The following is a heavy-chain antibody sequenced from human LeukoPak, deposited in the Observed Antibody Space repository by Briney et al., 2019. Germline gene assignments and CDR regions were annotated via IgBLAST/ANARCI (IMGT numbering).Heavy chain of an antibody. CDR1: GGSFSGYY. D-gene: IGHD2-15*01. CDR2: INHSGST. V-gene: IGHV4-34*01. Sequence: SETLSLTCAVYGGSFSGYYWSWIRQPPGKGLEWIGEINHSGSTNYNPSLKSRITISVDTSENRFSLKLSSVTATDTAVYYCARDCSGGSCYGAFDIWGQGTMVTVSS. J-gene: IGHJ3*02. CDR3: ARDCSGGSCYGAFDI.